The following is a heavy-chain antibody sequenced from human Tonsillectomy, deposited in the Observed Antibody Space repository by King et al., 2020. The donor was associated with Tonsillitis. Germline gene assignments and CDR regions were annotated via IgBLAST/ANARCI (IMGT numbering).Heavy chain of an antibody. CDR3: ARLPPYGSGSYYNPFDY. Sequence: VQLVESGAGVKKPGESLKLSCKGSGYSFTSYWIGWVRQLPGKGLEWMGIIYPGDTDTRYSPSLQGQVTISADKSNSTAYLQRSRLMASDTAMYYCARLPPYGSGSYYNPFDYWGQGPLVTVSS. CDR1: GYSFTSYW. CDR2: IYPGDTDT. D-gene: IGHD3-10*01. V-gene: IGHV5-51*01. J-gene: IGHJ4*02.